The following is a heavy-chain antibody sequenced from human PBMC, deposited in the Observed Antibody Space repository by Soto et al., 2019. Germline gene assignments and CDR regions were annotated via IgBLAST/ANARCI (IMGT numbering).Heavy chain of an antibody. D-gene: IGHD2-2*01. V-gene: IGHV3-30*18. CDR3: AKELVPAAKHYYYYGMDV. CDR1: GFTFSSYG. Sequence: QVQLVESGGGVVQPGRSLRLSCAASGFTFSSYGMHWVRQAPGKGLEWVAVISYDGSNKYYADSVKGRFTISRDNSKNTLYLQMNSLRAEDTAVYYCAKELVPAAKHYYYYGMDVWGQGTTVTVSS. CDR2: ISYDGSNK. J-gene: IGHJ6*02.